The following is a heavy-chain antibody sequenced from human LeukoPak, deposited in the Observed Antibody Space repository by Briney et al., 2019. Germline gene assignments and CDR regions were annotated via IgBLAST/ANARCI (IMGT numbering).Heavy chain of an antibody. CDR2: INWNGDDT. CDR3: ARVTRSGWSRGYYMDV. Sequence: GGSLRLSCAASGFTFSSYAMSWVRQAPGKGLEWISGINWNGDDTTYADSVKGRFTISRDNAKNSLYLQMNSLRAEDTALYYCARVTRSGWSRGYYMDVWGKGTTVTVSS. CDR1: GFTFSSYA. D-gene: IGHD6-19*01. V-gene: IGHV3-20*04. J-gene: IGHJ6*03.